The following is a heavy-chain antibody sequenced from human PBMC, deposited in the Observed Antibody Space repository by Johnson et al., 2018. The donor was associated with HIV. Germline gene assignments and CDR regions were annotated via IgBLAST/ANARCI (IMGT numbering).Heavy chain of an antibody. CDR2: ISGSGGST. J-gene: IGHJ3*02. CDR3: AKDRRCSSTGCYDAFDI. CDR1: GFTFSSYA. V-gene: IGHV3-23*04. D-gene: IGHD2-2*01. Sequence: VKLVESGGGVVQPGGSLRLSCAASGFTFSSYAMSRVRQAPGKGLEWVSAISGSGGSTYYADSVKGRFTISRDNSKSTLYLQMNSLRAEDTAVYYCAKDRRCSSTGCYDAFDIWGQGTMVTVSS.